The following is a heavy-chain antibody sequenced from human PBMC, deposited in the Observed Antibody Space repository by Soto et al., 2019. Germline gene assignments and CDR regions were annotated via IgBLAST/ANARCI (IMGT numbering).Heavy chain of an antibody. CDR1: GFTFSSYA. CDR2: ISGSGGST. Sequence: PGGSLRLSCAASGFTFSSYAMSWVRQAPGKGLEWVSAISGSGGSTYYADSVKGRFTISRDNSKNTLYLQMNSLRAEDTAVYYCAKNGIVVVIRPSYYFDYWGQGTLVTVS. V-gene: IGHV3-23*01. J-gene: IGHJ4*02. CDR3: AKNGIVVVIRPSYYFDY. D-gene: IGHD3-22*01.